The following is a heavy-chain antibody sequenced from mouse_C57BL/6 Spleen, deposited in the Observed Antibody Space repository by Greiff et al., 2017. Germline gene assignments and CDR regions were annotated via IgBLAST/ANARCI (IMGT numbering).Heavy chain of an antibody. Sequence: QVQLQQPGAELVMPGASVKLSCKASGYTFTSYWMHWVQQRPGQGLEWIGEIDPSDSYTNYNQKFKGKSTLTVDKSSSTAYMQLSSLTSEDSAVYYCARRGANWDAMDYWGQGTSVTVSS. CDR2: IDPSDSYT. J-gene: IGHJ4*01. CDR1: GYTFTSYW. CDR3: ARRGANWDAMDY. D-gene: IGHD4-1*01. V-gene: IGHV1-69*01.